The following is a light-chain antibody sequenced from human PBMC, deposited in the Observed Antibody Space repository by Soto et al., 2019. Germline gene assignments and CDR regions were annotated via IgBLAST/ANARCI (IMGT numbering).Light chain of an antibody. Sequence: QSALTQPASVSGSPGQSISISCTGTNSDFGSYNLVSWYQQYPGKAPKLMIYEDNNRPSGVSYRFSGSKSGNTASLTISGLQAEDEADYYCGSYAGSNVVFCGGTKVTV. V-gene: IGLV2-23*01. J-gene: IGLJ2*01. CDR1: NSDFGSYNL. CDR2: EDN. CDR3: GSYAGSNVV.